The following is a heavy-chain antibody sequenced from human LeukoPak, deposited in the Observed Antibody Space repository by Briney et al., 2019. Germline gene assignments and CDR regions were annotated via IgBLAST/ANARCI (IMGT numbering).Heavy chain of an antibody. J-gene: IGHJ4*02. V-gene: IGHV4-39*01. Sequence: SETLSLTCTVSGGSISSGGYYWSWIRQHPGTGLEWIGSIYYSGSTYYNPSLKSRVTISVDTSKNQFSLKLSSVTAADTAVYYCARPDSSGYYYSSWGQGTLVTVSS. CDR3: ARPDSSGYYYSS. CDR2: IYYSGST. D-gene: IGHD3-22*01. CDR1: GGSISSGGYY.